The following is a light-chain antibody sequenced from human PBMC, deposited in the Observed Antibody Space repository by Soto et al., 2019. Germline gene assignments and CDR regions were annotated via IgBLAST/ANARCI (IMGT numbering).Light chain of an antibody. CDR3: QQYGSSIKT. CDR2: DAS. V-gene: IGKV3-20*01. Sequence: ESVLTQSPVTLSLSPGERATLSCRASQTVRNNLAWYQQRPGQAPRLLIYDASSRATGIPDRFSGSGSGTDFTLTIDRLEPEDFAVYYCQQYGSSIKTFGQGTKVDIK. CDR1: QTVRNN. J-gene: IGKJ1*01.